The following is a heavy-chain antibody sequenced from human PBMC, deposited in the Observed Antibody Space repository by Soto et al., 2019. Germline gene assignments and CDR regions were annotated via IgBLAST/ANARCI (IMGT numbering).Heavy chain of an antibody. J-gene: IGHJ4*02. CDR2: IWYDGSNK. V-gene: IGHV3-33*01. CDR3: ARTGYSSGWYYFDY. Sequence: GGSLRLSCAASGFTFSSYGMHWVRQAPGKGLEWVAVIWYDGSNKYYADSVKGRFTISRDNSKNTLYLQMNSLRAEDTAVYYCARTGYSSGWYYFDYWGQGTLVTVSS. CDR1: GFTFSSYG. D-gene: IGHD6-19*01.